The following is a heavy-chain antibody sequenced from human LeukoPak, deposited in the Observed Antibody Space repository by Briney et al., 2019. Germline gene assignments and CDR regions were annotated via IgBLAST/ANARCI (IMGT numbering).Heavy chain of an antibody. J-gene: IGHJ4*02. Sequence: GASVKVSCKASGYTFTSYGISWVRQAPGQGLEWMGWISAYNGNTNYAQKLQGRVTITGDTSISTAYMDLSSLRSEDTAVYYCARGLGAVAGIERFDYWGQGTLVTVSS. CDR2: ISAYNGNT. V-gene: IGHV1-18*01. D-gene: IGHD6-19*01. CDR1: GYTFTSYG. CDR3: ARGLGAVAGIERFDY.